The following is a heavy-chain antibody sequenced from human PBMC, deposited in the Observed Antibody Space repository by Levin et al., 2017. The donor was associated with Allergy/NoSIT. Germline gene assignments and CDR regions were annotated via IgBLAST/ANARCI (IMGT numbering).Heavy chain of an antibody. V-gene: IGHV3-23*01. CDR3: AKRQRLPRRYFDY. D-gene: IGHD5-24*01. J-gene: IGHJ4*02. CDR1: GFIFSTYA. CDR2: ISDSGDET. Sequence: GGSLRLSCAASGFIFSTYAMSWVRQAPGKGLEWVSSISDSGDETYYADSVKGRFTISRDNSKNPLYLQMHSLRAEDTALYDCAKRQRLPRRYFDYWGQGTLVTVSS.